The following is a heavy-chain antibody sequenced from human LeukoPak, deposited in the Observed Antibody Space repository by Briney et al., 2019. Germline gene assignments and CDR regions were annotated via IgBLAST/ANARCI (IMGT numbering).Heavy chain of an antibody. CDR3: ARNRPAAYAYGFELQH. CDR2: ISGSGGAT. Sequence: SGESLRLSCAASGFTFTSYAMNWVRQAPGKGLEWVAAISGSGGATYYVDSVKGRFTISRDNSGNTVFLQMDSLRADDTAVYFCARNRPAAYAYGFELQHSGQGTLVTVCS. V-gene: IGHV3-23*01. CDR1: GFTFTSYA. D-gene: IGHD5-12*01. J-gene: IGHJ1*01.